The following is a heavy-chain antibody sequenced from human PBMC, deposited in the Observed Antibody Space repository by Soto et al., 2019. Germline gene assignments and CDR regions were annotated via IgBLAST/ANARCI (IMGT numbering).Heavy chain of an antibody. J-gene: IGHJ5*02. Sequence: QQQLQESGSGLVKPSQTLSLTCAVSGGSISSGGYSWRWIRQPPGKGLEWIGDINYSGSTHYNPSLKSRATISIDVSKNHFSLELTSVTAADTAVYYCARESGAGATNWFDPWGQGTLVTVSS. D-gene: IGHD1-26*01. CDR3: ARESGAGATNWFDP. CDR2: INYSGST. V-gene: IGHV4-30-2*01. CDR1: GGSISSGGYS.